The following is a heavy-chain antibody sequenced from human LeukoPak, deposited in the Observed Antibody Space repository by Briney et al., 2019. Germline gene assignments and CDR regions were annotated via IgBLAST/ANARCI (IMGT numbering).Heavy chain of an antibody. CDR3: AKGYCSSTSCYHHY. J-gene: IGHJ4*02. D-gene: IGHD2-2*01. Sequence: PGGSLRLSCAASGFTFDDYAMHWVRQAPGKGLEWVSGISWNSGRIAYADSVKGRFTISRDNAKNSLYLQMDNLRAEDMALYYCAKGYCSSTSCYHHYWGQGTLVTVSS. CDR1: GFTFDDYA. V-gene: IGHV3-9*03. CDR2: ISWNSGRI.